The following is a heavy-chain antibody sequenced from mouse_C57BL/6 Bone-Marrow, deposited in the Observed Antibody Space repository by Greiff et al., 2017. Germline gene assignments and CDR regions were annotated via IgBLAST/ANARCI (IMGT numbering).Heavy chain of an antibody. Sequence: VQLQQSGAELAKPGASVKLSCKASGYTFTSYWMHWVKQRPGQGLEWIGYINPSSGYTKYNQKFKDKATLTADKSSSTAYLQLSSLTYADSAVYYCARSYYSNFYYAMDYWGQGTSVTVSS. CDR1: GYTFTSYW. J-gene: IGHJ4*01. V-gene: IGHV1-7*01. D-gene: IGHD2-5*01. CDR2: INPSSGYT. CDR3: ARSYYSNFYYAMDY.